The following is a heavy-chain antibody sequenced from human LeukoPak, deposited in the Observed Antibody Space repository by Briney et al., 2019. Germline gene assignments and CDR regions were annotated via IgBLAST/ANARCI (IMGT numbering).Heavy chain of an antibody. CDR3: GREDCNNVRCYGASDA. CDR2: ISSNNNI. J-gene: IGHJ5*02. CDR1: GFTFSSYA. Sequence: GGSLRLSCVGSGFTFSSYAMNWVRQAPGKGLEWVSSISSNNNIYYADSVKGRFTISRDNAKNSLSLQMNSLRGEDTAVNYCGREDCNNVRCYGASDAWGQGTLVTVSS. V-gene: IGHV3-69-1*01. D-gene: IGHD2-2*01.